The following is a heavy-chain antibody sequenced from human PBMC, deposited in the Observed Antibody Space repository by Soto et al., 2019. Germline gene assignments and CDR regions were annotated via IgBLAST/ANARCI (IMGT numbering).Heavy chain of an antibody. D-gene: IGHD7-27*01. J-gene: IGHJ4*02. CDR1: GGSITNHY. Sequence: QVHLQESGPGLVKPSETLSLTCTVSGGSITNHYWSWIRQPPGEGLEWIGYIYYTGSTNYNPSLKSRVTMSVDTSKNQFSLNLASLTAADTAIYYCARANWYSEYWGQGTLVTVSS. V-gene: IGHV4-59*11. CDR3: ARANWYSEY. CDR2: IYYTGST.